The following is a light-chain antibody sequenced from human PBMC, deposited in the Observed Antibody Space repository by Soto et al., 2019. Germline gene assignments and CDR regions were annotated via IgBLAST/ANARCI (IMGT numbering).Light chain of an antibody. CDR2: KAS. V-gene: IGKV1-5*03. J-gene: IGKJ1*01. CDR3: QQYNSYSWP. Sequence: DIQMTQSPSTLSGYVGDRVTITCRASQTISSWLAWYQQKPGKAPKLLIYKASTLKSGVPSRFSGSGSGTEFTLTISSLQPDDFATYYCQQYNSYSWPFGQVTKVDIK. CDR1: QTISSW.